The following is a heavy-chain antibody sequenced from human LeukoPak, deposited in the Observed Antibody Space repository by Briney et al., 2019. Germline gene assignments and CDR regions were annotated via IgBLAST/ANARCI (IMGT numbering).Heavy chain of an antibody. CDR1: GYTFTSHG. V-gene: IGHV1-18*01. CDR2: ISAYNGHT. Sequence: ASVKVSCKASGYTFTSHGISWVRQAPGQGPEGMGWISAYNGHTNYAQKLQGRVTMTTDTSTSTACMELRSLRSDDTAVYYCARVGTLYGSGSYYTFDYWGQGTLVTVSS. CDR3: ARVGTLYGSGSYYTFDY. J-gene: IGHJ4*02. D-gene: IGHD3-10*01.